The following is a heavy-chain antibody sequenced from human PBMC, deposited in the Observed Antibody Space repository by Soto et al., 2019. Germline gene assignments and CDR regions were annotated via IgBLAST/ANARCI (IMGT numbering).Heavy chain of an antibody. V-gene: IGHV4-34*01. CDR1: GGSFSGYY. D-gene: IGHD3-10*01. Sequence: SETLSLTCAVYGGSFSGYYWSWIRQPPGKGLEWIGEINHSGSTNYNPSLKSRVTISVDTSKNQFSLKLSSVTAADTAVYYCGRFGAKWPRKYDYWGQGTLVTVSS. CDR3: GRFGAKWPRKYDY. J-gene: IGHJ4*02. CDR2: INHSGST.